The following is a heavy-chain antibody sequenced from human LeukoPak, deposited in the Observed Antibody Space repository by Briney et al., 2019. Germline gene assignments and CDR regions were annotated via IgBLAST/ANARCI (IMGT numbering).Heavy chain of an antibody. D-gene: IGHD3-22*01. Sequence: SGTLSLTCAVSGGSISSSNWWSWVRQPPGKGLEWIGEIYYSGSTYYNPSLKSRVTISVDTSKNQFSLKLSSVTAADTAVYYCARHIHDSSGYYFVDAFDIWGQGTMVTVSS. J-gene: IGHJ3*02. CDR1: GGSISSSNW. CDR2: IYYSGST. CDR3: ARHIHDSSGYYFVDAFDI. V-gene: IGHV4-4*02.